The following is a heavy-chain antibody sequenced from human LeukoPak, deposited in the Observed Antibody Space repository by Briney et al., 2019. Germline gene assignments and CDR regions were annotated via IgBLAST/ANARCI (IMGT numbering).Heavy chain of an antibody. Sequence: PGGSLRLSCAASGFTSSNAWMSWVRQAPGKGLEWVGRIKSKSDGGTTDYPAPLKGRFTISRDDSKNTLYLQMNSLKTGDSAVYYCASGGHYFDPWGQGTLVTVSS. CDR2: IKSKSDGGTT. V-gene: IGHV3-15*01. CDR3: ASGGHYFDP. J-gene: IGHJ5*02. CDR1: GFTSSNAW. D-gene: IGHD1-26*01.